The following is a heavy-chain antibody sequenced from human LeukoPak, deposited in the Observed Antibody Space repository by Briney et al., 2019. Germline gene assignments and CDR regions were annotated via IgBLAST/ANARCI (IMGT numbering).Heavy chain of an antibody. CDR2: IIPIFGTA. J-gene: IGHJ6*02. CDR3: ATVLRFPHMDV. Sequence: ASVKVSCKASGGTFSSYAISWVRQAPGQGLEWMGGIIPIFGTANYAQKFQGRVTITADESTSTAYMELSSLRSEDTAVYYCATVLRFPHMDVWGQGTTATVSS. D-gene: IGHD3-3*01. CDR1: GGTFSSYA. V-gene: IGHV1-69*13.